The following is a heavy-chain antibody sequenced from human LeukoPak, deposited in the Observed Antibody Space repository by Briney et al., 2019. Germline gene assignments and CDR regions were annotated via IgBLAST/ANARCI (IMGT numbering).Heavy chain of an antibody. D-gene: IGHD6-13*01. CDR1: GFTFEEFG. J-gene: IGHJ5*02. Sequence: GGSLRLSCEASGFTFEEFGMSWVRQVPGKGLEWVSSISSSSSYIYYADSMKGRFTISRDNAKNSLYLQMNSLRAEDTAVYYCARDSSGWYHWFDPWGQGTLVTVSS. CDR3: ARDSSGWYHWFDP. CDR2: ISSSSSYI. V-gene: IGHV3-21*06.